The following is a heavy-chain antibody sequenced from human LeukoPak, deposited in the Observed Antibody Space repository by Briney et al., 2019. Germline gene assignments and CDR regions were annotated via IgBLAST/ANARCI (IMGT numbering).Heavy chain of an antibody. Sequence: PGGSLRLSCAASGFTFSSYTMNWGRQAPGQGLEWVSYISSSSSNIFYVVSVQGQFTISRDNAKKSLYLQLNSLRAADTDVYYRTRRRKDIVVVVVVVYFDYWGQGTLVTVSS. CDR2: ISSSSSNI. D-gene: IGHD2-15*01. CDR3: TRRRKDIVVVVVVVYFDY. J-gene: IGHJ4*02. CDR1: GFTFSSYT. V-gene: IGHV3-48*04.